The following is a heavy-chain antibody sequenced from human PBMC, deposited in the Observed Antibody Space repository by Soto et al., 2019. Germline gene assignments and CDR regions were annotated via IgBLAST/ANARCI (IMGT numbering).Heavy chain of an antibody. J-gene: IGHJ4*02. Sequence: SETLSLTCTVSGVSVSSGSFYWAWILQPPGKGLEWIGFISYSGTTNYNPSLKSRVAISVDTSRSHISLKVSSLTAADTAVYYCARGATVTQYDYWGQGTLVTVSS. V-gene: IGHV4-61*01. D-gene: IGHD4-17*01. CDR2: ISYSGTT. CDR1: GVSVSSGSFY. CDR3: ARGATVTQYDY.